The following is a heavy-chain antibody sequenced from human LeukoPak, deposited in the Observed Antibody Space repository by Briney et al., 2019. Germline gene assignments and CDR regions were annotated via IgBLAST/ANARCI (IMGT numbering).Heavy chain of an antibody. D-gene: IGHD3-22*01. CDR2: ISGYNGHT. CDR3: ARGRTHRYYYDSSGYYGGAFDI. V-gene: IGHV1-18*01. Sequence: GASVKVSCKASGYTFTNYIISWVRQAPGQGLEWMGWISGYNGHTNYAQKFQGRVTMTTDTSTSTAYMELRSLRSDDTAVYYCARGRTHRYYYDSSGYYGGAFDIWGQGTMVTVSS. J-gene: IGHJ3*02. CDR1: GYTFTNYI.